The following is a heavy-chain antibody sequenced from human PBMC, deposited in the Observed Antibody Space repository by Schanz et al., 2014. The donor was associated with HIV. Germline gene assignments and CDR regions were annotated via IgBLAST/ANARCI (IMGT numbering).Heavy chain of an antibody. CDR1: GLIFRTYD. Sequence: VPLVESGGGLVKRGGSLRLSCVVSGLIFRTYDMNWVRQAPGKGLEWVSPISSGGDYIYHADSVRGRFTISRDNAKNSLYLQMDSLRGEDTAVYYCARGGKMVTFGGVVAPFDYWGQGSLVTVSS. CDR3: ARGGKMVTFGGVVAPFDY. CDR2: ISSGGDYI. J-gene: IGHJ4*02. V-gene: IGHV3-21*06. D-gene: IGHD3-16*02.